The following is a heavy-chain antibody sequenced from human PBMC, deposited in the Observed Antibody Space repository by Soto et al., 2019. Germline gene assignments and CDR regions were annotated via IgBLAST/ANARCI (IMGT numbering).Heavy chain of an antibody. CDR1: GFTFSGSA. J-gene: IGHJ4*02. D-gene: IGHD2-15*01. CDR3: TRTPVPYCSGGSCYSAVDY. V-gene: IGHV3-73*01. Sequence: GGSLRLSCAASGFTFSGSAMHWVRQASGKGLEWVGRIRSKANSYATAYAASVKGRFTISRDDSKNTAYLQMNSLKTEDTAVYYCTRTPVPYCSGGSCYSAVDYWGQGTLVTVSS. CDR2: IRSKANSYAT.